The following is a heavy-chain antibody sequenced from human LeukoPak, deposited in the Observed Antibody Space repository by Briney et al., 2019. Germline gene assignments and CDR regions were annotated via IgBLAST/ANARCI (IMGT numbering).Heavy chain of an antibody. V-gene: IGHV3-23*01. Sequence: GGSLRLSCAASGFTFSSYGMSWVRQAPGKGLEWVSAISGSGGSTYYADSVKGRFTISRDNSKNTLYLQMNSLRAEDTAVYYCARAVGTTDLSPARHLDYWGQGTLVTVSS. CDR3: ARAVGTTDLSPARHLDY. CDR1: GFTFSSYG. CDR2: ISGSGGST. J-gene: IGHJ4*02. D-gene: IGHD2/OR15-2a*01.